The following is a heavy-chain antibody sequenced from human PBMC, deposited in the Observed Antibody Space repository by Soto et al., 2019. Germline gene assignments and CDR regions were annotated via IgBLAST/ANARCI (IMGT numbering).Heavy chain of an antibody. J-gene: IGHJ4*02. Sequence: QVQLVQSGAEEKKPGASVKVSCKASGYTFTSYAMHWVRQAPGQRLEWMGWINAGNGNTKYSQKFQGRVTITRDTSASTAYMELSRLRSEDTAVCYCARGSGYYYWDDYWGQGTLVTVSS. D-gene: IGHD3-22*01. CDR1: GYTFTSYA. CDR2: INAGNGNT. CDR3: ARGSGYYYWDDY. V-gene: IGHV1-3*05.